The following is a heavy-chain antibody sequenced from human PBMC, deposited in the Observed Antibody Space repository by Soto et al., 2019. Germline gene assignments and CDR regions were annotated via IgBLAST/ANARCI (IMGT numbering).Heavy chain of an antibody. CDR3: TTDPSYSSSSNDY. V-gene: IGHV3-15*01. D-gene: IGHD6-6*01. CDR1: GFTFSNAW. J-gene: IGHJ4*02. CDR2: IKSKTDGRTT. Sequence: GGSLRLSCAASGFTFSNAWMSWVRQAPGKGLEWVGRIKSKTDGRTTDYAAPVKGRFTISRDDSKNTLYLQMNSLKTEATAVYYCTTDPSYSSSSNDYWGQGTLVTVSS.